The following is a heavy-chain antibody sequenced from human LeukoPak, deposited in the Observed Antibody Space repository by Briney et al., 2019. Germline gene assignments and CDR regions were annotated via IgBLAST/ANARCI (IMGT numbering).Heavy chain of an antibody. V-gene: IGHV4-59*01. D-gene: IGHD3-22*01. CDR2: IYYSGST. CDR1: GGSISSYY. Sequence: PSETLSLTCTVSGGSISSYYWSWIRQPLGKGLEWIGYIYYSGSTNYNPSLKSRVTISVDTSKNQFSLKLSSVTAADTAVYYCARGYYYDTSGPEFDYWGQGTLVTVSS. CDR3: ARGYYYDTSGPEFDY. J-gene: IGHJ4*02.